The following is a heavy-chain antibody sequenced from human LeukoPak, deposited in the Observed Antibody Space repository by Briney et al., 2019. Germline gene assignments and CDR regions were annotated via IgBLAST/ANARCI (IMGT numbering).Heavy chain of an antibody. D-gene: IGHD1-26*01. CDR3: ASGSRGYFDY. CDR1: GFTVSSNY. CDR2: IYSGGST. V-gene: IGHV3-53*01. Sequence: GGSLRLSCAASGFTVSSNYMSWVRQAPGKGLEWVSVIYSGGSTCYADSVKGRFTISRDNSKNTLYLQMNSLRAEDTVVYYCASGSRGYFDYWGQGTLVTVSS. J-gene: IGHJ4*02.